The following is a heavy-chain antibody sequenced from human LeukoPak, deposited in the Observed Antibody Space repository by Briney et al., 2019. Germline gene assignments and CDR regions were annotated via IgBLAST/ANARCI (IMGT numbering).Heavy chain of an antibody. CDR2: MYYSGST. CDR3: ARQYYDRTGYYYFDY. D-gene: IGHD3-22*01. CDR1: GDAITGSSYY. V-gene: IGHV4-39*01. Sequence: PSETLSLTCTVSGDAITGSSYYWGWIRQPPGKGPEWIGSMYYSGSTYSNPSLKSRVTMSADTSKNQFSLKLSSVSAADTAVYYCARQYYDRTGYYYFDYWDQGTLVSVSS. J-gene: IGHJ4*02.